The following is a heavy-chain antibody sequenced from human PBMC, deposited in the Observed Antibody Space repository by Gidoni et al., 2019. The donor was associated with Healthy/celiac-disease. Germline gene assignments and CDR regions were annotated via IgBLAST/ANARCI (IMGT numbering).Heavy chain of an antibody. D-gene: IGHD3-9*01. J-gene: IGHJ5*02. CDR1: GYTFTSYG. CDR2: ISAYNGNT. CDR3: ARWRGYDILTGYSNWFDP. V-gene: IGHV1-18*01. Sequence: QVQLVQSGAEVKKPGASVKVSCKASGYTFTSYGISGVRQAPGQGLECMGWISAYNGNTNYAQKLQGRVTMTTDTSTSTAYMELRSLRSDDTAVYYCARWRGYDILTGYSNWFDPWGQGTLVTVSS.